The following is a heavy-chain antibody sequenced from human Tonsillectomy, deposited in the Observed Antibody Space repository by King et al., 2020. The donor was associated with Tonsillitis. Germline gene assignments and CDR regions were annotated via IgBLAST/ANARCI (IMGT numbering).Heavy chain of an antibody. V-gene: IGHV4-39*01. CDR2: YYNTAHT. CDR3: ATLGRGWYSFDF. D-gene: IGHD2-15*01. Sequence: QLQESGPRLVKPSETLALTCSVSSGSINSSAYFWGWIRQAPGKGLEWIGSYYNTAHTYYNPSLMSRVTIFAATSKKEVSGKVASVTAADTCVYYCATLGRGWYSFDFWGQGILVTVSS. CDR1: SGSINSSAYF. J-gene: IGHJ4*02.